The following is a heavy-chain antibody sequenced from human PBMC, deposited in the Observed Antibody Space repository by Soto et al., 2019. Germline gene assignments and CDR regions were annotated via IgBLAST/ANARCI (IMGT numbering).Heavy chain of an antibody. CDR1: GGSIYRSGYY. Sequence: PSETLSLTCTVSGGSIYRSGYYWGWIRQPPGRGLEWIGNTDYNGVTYSNPSPKSRVTISRDTSKNQFSLKLTSVTAADTALYYCGKVLVGATGHTDSDSWGPGTLVTVSS. D-gene: IGHD2-15*01. J-gene: IGHJ4*02. CDR3: GKVLVGATGHTDSDS. CDR2: TDYNGVT. V-gene: IGHV4-39*01.